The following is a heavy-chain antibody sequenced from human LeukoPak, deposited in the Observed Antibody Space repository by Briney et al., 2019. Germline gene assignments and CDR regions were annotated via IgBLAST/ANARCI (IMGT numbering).Heavy chain of an antibody. V-gene: IGHV3-23*01. CDR2: ISGSGGST. CDR3: AKSEFIVVVPAASPN. CDR1: GSTFSSYA. D-gene: IGHD2-2*01. J-gene: IGHJ4*02. Sequence: GGSLRLSCAASGSTFSSYAMSWVRQAPGKGLEWVSAISGSGGSTYYADSVKGRFTISRDNSKNTLYLQMNSLRAEDTAVYYCAKSEFIVVVPAASPNWGQGTLATVSS.